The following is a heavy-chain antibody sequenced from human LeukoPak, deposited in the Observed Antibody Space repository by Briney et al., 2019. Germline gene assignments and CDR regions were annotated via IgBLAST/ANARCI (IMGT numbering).Heavy chain of an antibody. Sequence: LGGSLRLSCAASGFTFSSNYMSWVRQAPGKGLEWVSVIYSGGRTYYADSVKGRFTISRDNSKNTLYLQMDSLRAEDTAVYYCAREEDYYGSGNYPDAFDIWGRGTMVTVSS. D-gene: IGHD3-10*01. CDR3: AREEDYYGSGNYPDAFDI. V-gene: IGHV3-53*01. J-gene: IGHJ3*02. CDR2: IYSGGRT. CDR1: GFTFSSNY.